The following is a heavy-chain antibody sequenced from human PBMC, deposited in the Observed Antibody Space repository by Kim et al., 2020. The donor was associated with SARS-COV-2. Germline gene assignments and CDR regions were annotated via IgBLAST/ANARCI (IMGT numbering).Heavy chain of an antibody. V-gene: IGHV4-59*09. CDR3: ARGGEDSSGYHYWYFDL. D-gene: IGHD3-22*01. Sequence: LKSRVTISVDTSKNQFSLKLSSVTAADTAVYYCARGGEDSSGYHYWYFDLWGRGTLVTVSS. J-gene: IGHJ2*01.